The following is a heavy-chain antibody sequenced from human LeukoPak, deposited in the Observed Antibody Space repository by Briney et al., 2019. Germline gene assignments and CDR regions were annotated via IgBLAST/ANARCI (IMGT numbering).Heavy chain of an antibody. V-gene: IGHV4-4*07. J-gene: IGHJ4*02. Sequence: SETLSLTCTVSGGSISSYYWSWIRQPARKGLEWIGRIYTSGSTNYNPSLKSRVTMSVDTSKNQFSLKLSSVTAADTAVYYCASSTSSRGWYYFDYWGQGTLVTVSS. D-gene: IGHD6-19*01. CDR1: GGSISSYY. CDR2: IYTSGST. CDR3: ASSTSSRGWYYFDY.